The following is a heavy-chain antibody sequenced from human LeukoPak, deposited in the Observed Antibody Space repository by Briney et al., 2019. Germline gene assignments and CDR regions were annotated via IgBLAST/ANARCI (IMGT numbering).Heavy chain of an antibody. CDR1: GGSISSYY. D-gene: IGHD6-13*01. Sequence: PSETLSLTCTVSGGSISSYYWSWIRQPPGKGLEWIGEINHSGSTNYNPSLKSRVTISVDTSKNQFSLKLSSVTAADTAVYYCARGTSAAGSDYWGQGTLVTVSS. CDR2: INHSGST. J-gene: IGHJ4*02. V-gene: IGHV4-34*01. CDR3: ARGTSAAGSDY.